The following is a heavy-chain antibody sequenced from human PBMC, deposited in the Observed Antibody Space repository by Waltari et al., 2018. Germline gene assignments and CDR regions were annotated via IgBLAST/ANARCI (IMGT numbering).Heavy chain of an antibody. Sequence: QVQLQESGPGLVKPSETLSLTCTVSGGSISSHYWSWIRQPPGKGLEWIGYIYYSGSTNYNPSLKSRVTISVDTSKNQFSLKLSSVTAADTAVYYCASGYCSGGSCYGDAFDIWGQGTMVTVYS. CDR2: IYYSGST. D-gene: IGHD2-15*01. CDR3: ASGYCSGGSCYGDAFDI. J-gene: IGHJ3*02. CDR1: GGSISSHY. V-gene: IGHV4-59*11.